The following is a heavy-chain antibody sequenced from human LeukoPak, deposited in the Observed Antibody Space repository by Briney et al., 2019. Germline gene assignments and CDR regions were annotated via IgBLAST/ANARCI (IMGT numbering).Heavy chain of an antibody. CDR1: GGTFSSYA. Sequence: SVKVSCKASGGTFSSYAISWVRQAPGQGLGWMGGIIPIFGTANYAQKFQGRVTITADESTSTAYMELSSLRSEDTAVYYCARPYSGSYGAFDIWGQGTMVTVSS. CDR3: ARPYSGSYGAFDI. CDR2: IIPIFGTA. V-gene: IGHV1-69*13. J-gene: IGHJ3*02. D-gene: IGHD1-26*01.